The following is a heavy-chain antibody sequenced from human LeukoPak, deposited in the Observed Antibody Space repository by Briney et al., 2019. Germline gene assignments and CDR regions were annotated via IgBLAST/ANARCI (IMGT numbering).Heavy chain of an antibody. Sequence: SETLSLTCAVYGGSFSGYYWSWIRQPPGKGLEWTGEINHSGSTNYNPSLKSRVTISVDTSKNQFSLKLNSVTAADTAVYYCARTTEDCSSTSCYQYWFDPWGQGTPVTVSS. D-gene: IGHD2-2*01. CDR1: GGSFSGYY. CDR2: INHSGST. V-gene: IGHV4-34*01. CDR3: ARTTEDCSSTSCYQYWFDP. J-gene: IGHJ5*02.